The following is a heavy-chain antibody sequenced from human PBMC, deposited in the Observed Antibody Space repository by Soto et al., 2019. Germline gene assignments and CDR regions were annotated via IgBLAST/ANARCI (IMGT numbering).Heavy chain of an antibody. CDR2: ISYDGSNK. V-gene: IGHV3-30*18. J-gene: IGHJ3*02. CDR1: GFTFSSYG. Sequence: QVQLVESGGGVVQPGRSLRLSCAASGFTFSSYGMHWVRQAPGKGLEWVAVISYDGSNKYYADSVKGRFTISRDNSKNTLYLQMNSLRAEDMAVYYCAKDSEWLPHELGNDAFDIWGQGTMVTVSS. CDR3: AKDSEWLPHELGNDAFDI. D-gene: IGHD3-3*01.